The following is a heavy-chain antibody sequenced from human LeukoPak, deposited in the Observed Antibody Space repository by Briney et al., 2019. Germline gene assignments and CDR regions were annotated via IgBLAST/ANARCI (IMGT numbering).Heavy chain of an antibody. V-gene: IGHV5-51*01. Sequence: GESLKISCKGSGYSFTSYWIGWVRQMPGKGLEWMGIIYSGDSDTRYSPSFQGQVTISADKSISTAYLQWSSLKASDTAMYYCERSLTEWFGELFDLDYWGQGTLVTVSS. J-gene: IGHJ4*02. CDR2: IYSGDSDT. CDR1: GYSFTSYW. CDR3: ERSLTEWFGELFDLDY. D-gene: IGHD3-10*01.